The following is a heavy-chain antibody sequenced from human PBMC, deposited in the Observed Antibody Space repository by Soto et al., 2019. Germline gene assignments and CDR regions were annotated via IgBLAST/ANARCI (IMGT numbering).Heavy chain of an antibody. Sequence: PGGSLRLSCAASGFTFSSYAVSWVRQAPGKGLEWVSAISGSGGSTYYADSVKGRFTISRDTSKNTLYLQMTSLRAEDTAVYYCAKFPSSIAAAGRFDYWGQGTLVTVSS. V-gene: IGHV3-23*01. CDR2: ISGSGGST. D-gene: IGHD6-13*01. CDR3: AKFPSSIAAAGRFDY. CDR1: GFTFSSYA. J-gene: IGHJ4*02.